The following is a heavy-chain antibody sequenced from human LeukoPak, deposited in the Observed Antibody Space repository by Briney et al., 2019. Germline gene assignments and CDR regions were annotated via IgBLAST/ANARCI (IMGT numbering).Heavy chain of an antibody. D-gene: IGHD3-10*01. J-gene: IGHJ6*03. CDR3: ARGLWIGELFRFWANYYYYYYMDV. V-gene: IGHV1-18*01. CDR1: GYTFTSYG. CDR2: ISAYNGNT. Sequence: GASVKVSCKASGYTFTSYGISWVRQAPGQGLEWMGWISAYNGNTNYAQKFQGRVTMTRDTSISTAYMELSRLRSDDTAVYYCARGLWIGELFRFWANYYYYYYMDVWGKGTTVTISS.